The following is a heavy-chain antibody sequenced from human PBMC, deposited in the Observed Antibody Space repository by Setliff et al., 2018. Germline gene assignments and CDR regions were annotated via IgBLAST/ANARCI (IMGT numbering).Heavy chain of an antibody. CDR3: ARSPPNRGVGQGHHMDV. CDR2: ISPYNGDT. CDR1: GYIFNTFG. V-gene: IGHV1-18*01. Sequence: ASVKVSCKASGYIFNTFGISWVRRAPGQGLEWIGWISPYNGDTKYAQNLQGRVTMTTDTSTSTAYVEVRSLRSDDTAVYYCARSPPNRGVGQGHHMDVWGKGTTVTV. D-gene: IGHD1-26*01. J-gene: IGHJ6*03.